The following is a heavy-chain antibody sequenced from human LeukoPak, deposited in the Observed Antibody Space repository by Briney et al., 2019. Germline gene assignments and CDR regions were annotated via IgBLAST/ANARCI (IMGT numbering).Heavy chain of an antibody. CDR2: ISYDGSNN. Sequence: GGSLRLSCAASGFTFSTYGMHWVRQAPGKGLEGVAVISYDGSNNYYADSVTGRFTISRDNSKNTLYLQMNSLRVEDTAVYYCANEDPCSGIAGRPPLGFWGQGTLVTVSS. CDR3: ANEDPCSGIAGRPPLGF. D-gene: IGHD6-6*01. V-gene: IGHV3-30*18. CDR1: GFTFSTYG. J-gene: IGHJ4*02.